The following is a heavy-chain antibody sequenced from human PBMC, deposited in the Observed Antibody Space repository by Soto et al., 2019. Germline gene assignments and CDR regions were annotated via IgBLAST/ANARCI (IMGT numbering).Heavy chain of an antibody. CDR3: ARALQLWSPPPGY. CDR2: MNPNSGNT. Sequence: ASVKVSCKASGYTFTSYDINWVRQATGQGLEWMGWMNPNSGNTGYAQKFQGRVTMTRNTSISTAYMEPSSLRSEDTAVYYCARALQLWSPPPGYWGQGTLVTVSS. J-gene: IGHJ4*02. CDR1: GYTFTSYD. D-gene: IGHD5-18*01. V-gene: IGHV1-8*01.